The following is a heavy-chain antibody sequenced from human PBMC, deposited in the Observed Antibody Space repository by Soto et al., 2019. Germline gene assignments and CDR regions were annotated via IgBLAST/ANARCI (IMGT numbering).Heavy chain of an antibody. D-gene: IGHD4-17*01. CDR3: ARAYDYGGNSGHWFDP. Sequence: SETLSLTCAVSGGSISSGGYSWSWIRQPPGKGLEWIGYIYHSGSTYYNPSLKSRVTISVDRSKNQFSLKLSSVTAADTAVYYCARAYDYGGNSGHWFDPWGQGTLVTVSS. CDR1: GGSISSGGYS. V-gene: IGHV4-30-2*01. J-gene: IGHJ5*02. CDR2: IYHSGST.